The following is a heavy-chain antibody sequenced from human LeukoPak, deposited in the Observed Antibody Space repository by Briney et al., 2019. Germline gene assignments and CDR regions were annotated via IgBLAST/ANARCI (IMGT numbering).Heavy chain of an antibody. CDR3: ARVLEDAFDI. D-gene: IGHD5-24*01. V-gene: IGHV3-74*01. CDR2: ISRDGSYT. J-gene: IGHJ3*02. CDR1: GFTLSRYW. Sequence: GGSLRLSCAASGFTLSRYWMHWVRQAPGKGLVWVSHISRDGSYTNYADSVKGRFTISRDNAKNSLYLQMNSLRAEDTAVYYCARVLEDAFDIWGQGTMVTVSS.